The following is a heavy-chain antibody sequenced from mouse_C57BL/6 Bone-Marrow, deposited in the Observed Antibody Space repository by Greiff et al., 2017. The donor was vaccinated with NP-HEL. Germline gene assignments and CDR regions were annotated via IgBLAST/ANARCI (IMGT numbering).Heavy chain of an antibody. D-gene: IGHD2-3*01. V-gene: IGHV4-1*01. CDR1: GIDFSRYW. Sequence: EVKVIESGGGLVQPGGSLKLSCAASGIDFSRYWMSWVRRAPGKGLEWIGEINPDSSTINYAPSLKDKFIISRDNAKNTLYLQMSKVRSEDTALYYCARWERGGLLRAMDYWGQGTSVTVSS. CDR2: INPDSSTI. CDR3: ARWERGGLLRAMDY. J-gene: IGHJ4*01.